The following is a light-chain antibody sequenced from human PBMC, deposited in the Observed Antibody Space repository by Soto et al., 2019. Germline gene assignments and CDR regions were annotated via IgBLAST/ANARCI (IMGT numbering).Light chain of an antibody. CDR2: DAS. CDR3: QRYDNLPRRGLT. J-gene: IGKJ4*01. Sequence: DIQMTQSPSSLSASVGDRVTITCQASQDINNYLNWYQQKPGKAPKLLIYDASNLETGVPSRFSGSGSGTDFTFTITSLQPEDIATYYCQRYDNLPRRGLTFGGGTKVEIK. V-gene: IGKV1-33*01. CDR1: QDINNY.